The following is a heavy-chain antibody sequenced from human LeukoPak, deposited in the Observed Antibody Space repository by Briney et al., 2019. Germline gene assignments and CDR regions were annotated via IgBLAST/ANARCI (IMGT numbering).Heavy chain of an antibody. J-gene: IGHJ5*02. Sequence: GASVKVSCKASGYTFTGYYMHWVRQAPGQGLEWMGGIIPIFGTANYAQKFKGRVTITADESTSTAYMELSSLRSEDTAVYYCARDIGQQLLTLGWFDPWGQGTLVTVSS. V-gene: IGHV1-69*13. CDR3: ARDIGQQLLTLGWFDP. CDR1: GYTFTGYY. CDR2: IIPIFGTA. D-gene: IGHD6-13*01.